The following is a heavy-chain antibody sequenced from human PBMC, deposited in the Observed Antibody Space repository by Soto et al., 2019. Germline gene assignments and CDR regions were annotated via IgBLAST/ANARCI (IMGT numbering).Heavy chain of an antibody. Sequence: QVQLVQSGAEVKKPGASVKVSCKTSGYTFTSYHISWVRQAPGQGLEWMGWISAYNTNTNYARKFQGRATMTTDTLTSTGYMELRSLRSDDTAVYYCARDTPPADYWCQGTLVTVSS. CDR1: GYTFTSYH. CDR3: ARDTPPADY. V-gene: IGHV1-18*01. CDR2: ISAYNTNT. J-gene: IGHJ4*02.